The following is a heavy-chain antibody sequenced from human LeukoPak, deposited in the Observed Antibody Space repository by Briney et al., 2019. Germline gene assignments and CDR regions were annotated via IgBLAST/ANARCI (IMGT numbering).Heavy chain of an antibody. CDR3: AREWNY. J-gene: IGHJ4*02. CDR1: GFTFSSSW. V-gene: IGHV3-7*05. Sequence: GGSLRLSCAASGFTFSSSWMSWVRQAPGTGLEWVANIKRDGSEMYYVGSVKGRFTISRDNTKNSLYLQMNSLRAEDTAVYYCAREWNYWGLGTLVTVSS. CDR2: IKRDGSEM.